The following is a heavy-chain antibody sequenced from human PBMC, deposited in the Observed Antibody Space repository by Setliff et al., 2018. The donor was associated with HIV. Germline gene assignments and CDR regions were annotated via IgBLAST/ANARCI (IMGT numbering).Heavy chain of an antibody. CDR3: ARVSQDLLGAFDI. Sequence: SETLSLTCAVYGGSFSDYHWSWIRQAPRKRLEWIGEVYDSGSTNYNPSLKSRVIISVDSSKNQFFLKLTSVTAADTAMYYCARVSQDLLGAFDIWGQGTMVTVS. CDR1: GGSFSDYH. D-gene: IGHD7-27*01. J-gene: IGHJ3*02. CDR2: VYDSGST. V-gene: IGHV4-34*09.